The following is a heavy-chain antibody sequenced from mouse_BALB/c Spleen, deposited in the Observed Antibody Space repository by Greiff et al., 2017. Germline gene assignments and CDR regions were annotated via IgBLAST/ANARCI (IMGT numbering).Heavy chain of an antibody. CDR2: ISSGGSYT. J-gene: IGHJ4*01. CDR3: ARDGGGAMDY. Sequence: EVQVVESGGGLVKPGGSLKLSCAASGFTFSSYAMSWVRQTPEKRLEWVATISSGGSYTYYPDSVKGRFTISRDNAKNTLYLQMSSLRSEDTAMYYCARDGGGAMDYWGQGTSVTVSS. CDR1: GFTFSSYA. V-gene: IGHV5-9-3*01.